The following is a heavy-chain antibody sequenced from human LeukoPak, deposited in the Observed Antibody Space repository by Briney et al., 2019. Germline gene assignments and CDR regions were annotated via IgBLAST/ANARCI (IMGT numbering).Heavy chain of an antibody. V-gene: IGHV3-23*01. J-gene: IGHJ3*02. D-gene: IGHD3-16*01. CDR2: ISGSGGST. Sequence: GGSLRLSCAASGFTFSSYAMSWVRQAPGKGPEWVSAISGSGGSTYYADSVKGRFTISRDNSKNTLYLQMNSLRAEDTAVYYCAKAYRPTEAFDIWGQGTMVTVSS. CDR1: GFTFSSYA. CDR3: AKAYRPTEAFDI.